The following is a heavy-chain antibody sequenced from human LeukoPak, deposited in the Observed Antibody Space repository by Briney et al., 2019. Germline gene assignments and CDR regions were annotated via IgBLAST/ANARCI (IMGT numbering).Heavy chain of an antibody. J-gene: IGHJ4*02. CDR1: GGSISSGGYY. CDR3: AREAYDSSGYYYVFDY. Sequence: SETLSLTCTVSGGSISSGGYYWSWIRQHPGKGLEWIGYIYYSGSTNYNPSLKSRVTISVDTSKNQFSLKLSSVTAADTAVYYCAREAYDSSGYYYVFDYWGQGTLVTVSS. D-gene: IGHD3-22*01. CDR2: IYYSGST. V-gene: IGHV4-61*08.